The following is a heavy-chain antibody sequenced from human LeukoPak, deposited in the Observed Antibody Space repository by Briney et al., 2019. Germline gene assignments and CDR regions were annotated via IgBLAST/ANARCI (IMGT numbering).Heavy chain of an antibody. Sequence: GGSLRLSCAASGFTFSSYGMHWVRQAPGKGLEWVAFIRYDGSNKYYADSVKGRFTISRDNSKNTLYLQMNSLRAEDTAVYYCAKGFHYSSSWYYDYWGQGTLVTVSS. CDR3: AKGFHYSSSWYYDY. CDR2: IRYDGSNK. D-gene: IGHD6-13*01. V-gene: IGHV3-30*02. J-gene: IGHJ4*02. CDR1: GFTFSSYG.